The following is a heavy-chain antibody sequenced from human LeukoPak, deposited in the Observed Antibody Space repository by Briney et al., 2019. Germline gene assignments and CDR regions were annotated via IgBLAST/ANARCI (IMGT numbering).Heavy chain of an antibody. CDR1: GFTFSSYA. CDR2: ISGSGGST. CDR3: AKDGLDQLGNNWFDP. V-gene: IGHV3-23*01. J-gene: IGHJ5*02. D-gene: IGHD2-2*01. Sequence: GGSLRLSCAASGFTFSSYAMSWVRQAAGKGLEWVSAISGSGGSTYYADSVKGRFTISRDNSKNTLYLQMNSLRAEDTAVYYCAKDGLDQLGNNWFDPWGQGTLVTVSS.